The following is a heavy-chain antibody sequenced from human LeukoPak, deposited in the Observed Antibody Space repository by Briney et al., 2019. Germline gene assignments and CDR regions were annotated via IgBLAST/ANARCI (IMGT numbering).Heavy chain of an antibody. CDR3: AREPGITILGVVAFDY. V-gene: IGHV1-69*06. Sequence: ASVKVSCKASGGTFSSYAISWVRQAPGQGLEWMGGIIPIFGTANYAQKFQGRVTITADKSTSTAYMELSSLRSEDTAVYYCAREPGITILGVVAFDYWGQGTLVTVSS. CDR1: GGTFSSYA. J-gene: IGHJ4*02. CDR2: IIPIFGTA. D-gene: IGHD3-3*01.